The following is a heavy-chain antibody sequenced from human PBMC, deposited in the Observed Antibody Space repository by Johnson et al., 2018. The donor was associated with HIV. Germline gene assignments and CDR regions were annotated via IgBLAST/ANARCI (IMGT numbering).Heavy chain of an antibody. CDR1: GFTFEDYG. CDR2: ISWNGGTT. V-gene: IGHV3-20*04. J-gene: IGHJ3*02. Sequence: VQLVESGGGVVRPGGSLRLSCVASGFTFEDYGMNWVRQAPGKGLEWVSDISWNGGTTGYADSVKGRFTISRDNAKNSLYLQMNSLRAGDTAVYYCARDSYYYDSSGYYYHAFDIWGQGTMVTVSS. CDR3: ARDSYYYDSSGYYYHAFDI. D-gene: IGHD3-22*01.